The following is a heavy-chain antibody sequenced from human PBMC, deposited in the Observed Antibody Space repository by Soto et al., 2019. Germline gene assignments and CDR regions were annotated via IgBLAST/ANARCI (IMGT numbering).Heavy chain of an antibody. J-gene: IGHJ6*02. V-gene: IGHV1-2*04. CDR3: ARGRSSSWYWGLYYGMDV. Sequence: ASVKVSGKASGYTFTGYYMHWVRQAPGQGLEWMGWINPNSGGTNYAQKFQGWVTMTRDTSISTAYMELSRLRSDDTAVYYCARGRSSSWYWGLYYGMDVWGQGTTVTVSS. D-gene: IGHD6-13*01. CDR2: INPNSGGT. CDR1: GYTFTGYY.